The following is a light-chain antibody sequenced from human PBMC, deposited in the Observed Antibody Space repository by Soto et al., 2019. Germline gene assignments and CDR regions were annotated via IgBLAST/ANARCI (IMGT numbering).Light chain of an antibody. CDR2: GVS. CDR3: QQYGSSPRT. J-gene: IGKJ1*01. CDR1: QSVRSSY. V-gene: IGKV3-20*01. Sequence: EIVLTQSPGTLSLSPGERATLSCRASQSVRSSYLAWYQQKLGQAPRLLSYGVSNRATGIPDRFSGSGFGTDFTLTFSRLESEDFAVYYCQQYGSSPRTFGQGTKVEIK.